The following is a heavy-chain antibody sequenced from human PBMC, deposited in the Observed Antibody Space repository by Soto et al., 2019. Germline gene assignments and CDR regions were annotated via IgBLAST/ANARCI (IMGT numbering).Heavy chain of an antibody. CDR3: AKVGWSDFWSGWNYMDV. CDR1: GFTFSSYA. J-gene: IGHJ6*03. D-gene: IGHD3-3*01. CDR2: ISGSGGRT. Sequence: GGSLRLSCAASGFTFSSYAMSWVRQAPGKGLEWVSAISGSGGRTYYADSVKGRFTISRDNSKNTLYLQMNSLRAEDTAVYYCAKVGWSDFWSGWNYMDVWGKGTTVTVSS. V-gene: IGHV3-23*01.